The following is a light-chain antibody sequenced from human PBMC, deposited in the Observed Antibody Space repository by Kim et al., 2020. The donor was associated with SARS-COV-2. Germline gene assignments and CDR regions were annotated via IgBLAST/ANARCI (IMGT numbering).Light chain of an antibody. V-gene: IGKV3-11*01. CDR2: DAF. CDR1: QSVSRY. CDR3: QQRSNWPLT. Sequence: LSPGERATLSCRASQSVSRYLALYQQKPGQAPRLLIYDAFNRATGIPARFSGSGSGTDFTLTISSLEPEDFAVYYCQQRSNWPLTFGGGTKVDIK. J-gene: IGKJ4*01.